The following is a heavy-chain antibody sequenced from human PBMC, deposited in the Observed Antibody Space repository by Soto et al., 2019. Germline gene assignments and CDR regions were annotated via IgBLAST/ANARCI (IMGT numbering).Heavy chain of an antibody. CDR3: ARDYYGMDV. CDR1: GYSISSGYY. CDR2: TYQSGSA. J-gene: IGHJ6*02. Sequence: SETLSLTCAVSGYSISSGYYWGWIRQPPGMGLEWIGYTYQSGSAYYNPSLKSRVTISVDRSKNQFSLNLTSVTAADTAVYYCARDYYGMDVWGQGTTVTVSS. V-gene: IGHV4-38-2*02.